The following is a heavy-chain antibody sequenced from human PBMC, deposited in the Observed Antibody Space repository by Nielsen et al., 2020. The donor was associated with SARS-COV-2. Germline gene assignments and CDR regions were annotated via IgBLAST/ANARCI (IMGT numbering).Heavy chain of an antibody. CDR2: INSDGSRT. Sequence: GESLKISCAASGFTFSDYGMNWVRQAPGKGLAWVSHINSDGSRTTYADSVEGRFTVSRDNAKNTLWLEMNSLRVDDTAVYYCVGDTGGRWGELWGQGTLVTVSS. D-gene: IGHD2-15*01. J-gene: IGHJ4*02. CDR1: GFTFSDYG. CDR3: VGDTGGRWGEL. V-gene: IGHV3-74*01.